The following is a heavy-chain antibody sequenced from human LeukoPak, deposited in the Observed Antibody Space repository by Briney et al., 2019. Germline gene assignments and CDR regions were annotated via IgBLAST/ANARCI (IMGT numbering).Heavy chain of an antibody. CDR3: ARYDFWSGYRPLDY. V-gene: IGHV3-30*03. CDR1: GFTFSSYG. Sequence: GGSLRLSCAASGFTFSSYGMHWVRQAPGKGLEWMAVIEYDGTTKYYADSVKGRFTISRDNAKNSLYLQMNSLRAEDTAVYYCARYDFWSGYRPLDYWGQGTLVTVSS. CDR2: IEYDGTTK. J-gene: IGHJ4*02. D-gene: IGHD3-3*01.